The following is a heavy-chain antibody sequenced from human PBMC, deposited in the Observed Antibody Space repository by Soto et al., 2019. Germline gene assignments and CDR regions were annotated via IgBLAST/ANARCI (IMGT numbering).Heavy chain of an antibody. CDR1: GDSVSSNSAA. D-gene: IGHD3-10*01. V-gene: IGHV6-1*01. J-gene: IGHJ6*02. CDR2: TYYRSKWYN. CDR3: ARALYCALVCFGGNSYYYCLDV. Sequence: PSQTLSLTCAISGDSVSSNSAAWNWIRQSPSRGLEWLGRTYYRSKWYNDYAVSVKSRITINPDTSKNQFSLQLNSVTPEDTAVYYYARALYCALVCFGGNSYYYCLDVWGQGTTVTVSS.